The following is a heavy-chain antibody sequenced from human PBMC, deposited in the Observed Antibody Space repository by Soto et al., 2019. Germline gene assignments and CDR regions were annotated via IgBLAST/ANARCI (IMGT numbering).Heavy chain of an antibody. J-gene: IGHJ5*02. V-gene: IGHV1-8*01. D-gene: IGHD2-2*01. CDR3: ARGTADIVVVQAATNWFDP. Sequence: QVQLVQSGAEVKKPGASVKVSCKASGYTFTSYDINWVRQATGQGLEWMGWMNPNSGNTGYAQKFQGRVTMTRKTSRSTAYKELSSLRSEDTPVYYCARGTADIVVVQAATNWFDPWGQGTLVTVSS. CDR2: MNPNSGNT. CDR1: GYTFTSYD.